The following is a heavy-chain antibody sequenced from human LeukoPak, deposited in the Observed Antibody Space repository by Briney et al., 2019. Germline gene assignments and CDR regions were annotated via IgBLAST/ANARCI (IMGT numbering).Heavy chain of an antibody. CDR3: ATGLAVAGRFDY. J-gene: IGHJ4*02. CDR1: GGTFSSYA. V-gene: IGHV1-69*04. CDR2: IIPILGIA. D-gene: IGHD6-19*01. Sequence: SVKVSCKASGGTFSSYAISWVRQAPGQGLEWMGRIIPILGIANYAQKFQGRVTMTEDTSTDTAYMELSSLRSEDTAVYYCATGLAVAGRFDYWGQGTLVTVSS.